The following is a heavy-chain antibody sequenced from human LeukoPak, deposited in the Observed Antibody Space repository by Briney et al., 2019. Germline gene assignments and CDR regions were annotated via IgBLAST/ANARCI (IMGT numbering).Heavy chain of an antibody. J-gene: IGHJ4*02. CDR1: GGSISSGGYY. CDR2: TYHSGST. Sequence: SETLSLTCTVSGGSISSGGYYWSWIRQPPGKGLEWIGSTYHSGSTYYNPSLKSRVTISVDTSKNQFSLKLSSVTAADTAVYYCARDLNRYYYDSSGYFDYWGQGTLVTVSS. D-gene: IGHD3-22*01. CDR3: ARDLNRYYYDSSGYFDY. V-gene: IGHV4-39*07.